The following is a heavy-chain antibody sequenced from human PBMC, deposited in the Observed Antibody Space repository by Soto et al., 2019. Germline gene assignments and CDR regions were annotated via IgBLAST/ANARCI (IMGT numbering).Heavy chain of an antibody. CDR2: IKSKTDGGTT. J-gene: IGHJ6*02. Sequence: GGSLRLSCAASGFTFSNAWMNWVRQAPGKGLEWVGRIKSKTDGGTTDYAAPVKGRFTISRDDSKNTLYLQMNSLKTEDTAVYYCTTDYYDSSGQRPGYYYYGMDVWGQGTTVTVSS. CDR3: TTDYYDSSGQRPGYYYYGMDV. D-gene: IGHD3-22*01. CDR1: GFTFSNAW. V-gene: IGHV3-15*07.